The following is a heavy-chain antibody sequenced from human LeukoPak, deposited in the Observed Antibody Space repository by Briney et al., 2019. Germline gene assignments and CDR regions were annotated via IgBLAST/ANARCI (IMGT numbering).Heavy chain of an antibody. Sequence: SETLSLTCTVSGGSISSYYWSWIRQPPGKGLEWIGYIYYSGSTYYNPSLKSRVTISVDTSKNQFSLELSSVTAADTAVYYCARDRRISNWFDPWGQGTLVTVSS. J-gene: IGHJ5*02. CDR3: ARDRRISNWFDP. CDR1: GGSISSYY. CDR2: IYYSGST. V-gene: IGHV4-30-4*08.